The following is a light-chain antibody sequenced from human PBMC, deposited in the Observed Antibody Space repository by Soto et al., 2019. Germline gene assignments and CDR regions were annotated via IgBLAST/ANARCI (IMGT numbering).Light chain of an antibody. Sequence: QSVLTQPPSASGTPGQRVTISCSGSSSNIGINTVNWYQQLPGTAPKLLIYSNNQRPSGVTDRFSGSKSGTSASLAISGLQSEDEADYYCAAWDDSLNGVLFGGGTKPTVL. CDR2: SNN. CDR1: SSNIGINT. J-gene: IGLJ2*01. V-gene: IGLV1-44*01. CDR3: AAWDDSLNGVL.